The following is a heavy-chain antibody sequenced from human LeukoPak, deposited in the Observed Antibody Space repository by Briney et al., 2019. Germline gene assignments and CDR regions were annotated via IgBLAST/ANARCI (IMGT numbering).Heavy chain of an antibody. V-gene: IGHV4-4*07. CDR2: IYSSGSN. J-gene: IGHJ4*02. CDR1: GGSISGYF. D-gene: IGHD5-12*01. Sequence: SETLPLTCTVSGGSISGYFWGWIRQPAGKGLEWIGRIYSSGSNNYNPSLKSRVTMSLDTSENHLSLNLSSVTAADTAVYYCAREPTSGREPTSGRPLDYWGQGTLVTVSS. CDR3: AREPTSGREPTSGRPLDY.